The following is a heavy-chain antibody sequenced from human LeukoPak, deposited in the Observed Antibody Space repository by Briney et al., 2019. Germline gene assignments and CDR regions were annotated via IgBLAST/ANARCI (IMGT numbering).Heavy chain of an antibody. Sequence: ASVKVSCKASGYTFTGYYMHWVRQAPGQGLEWMGWINPNSGGTNYAQKFQGRVTMTRDTSASTAYMELSSLRSEDTAVYYCARVDSLVVTRTGGAFDIWGQGTLVTVSS. CDR1: GYTFTGYY. CDR3: ARVDSLVVTRTGGAFDI. D-gene: IGHD4-23*01. J-gene: IGHJ3*02. CDR2: INPNSGGT. V-gene: IGHV1-2*02.